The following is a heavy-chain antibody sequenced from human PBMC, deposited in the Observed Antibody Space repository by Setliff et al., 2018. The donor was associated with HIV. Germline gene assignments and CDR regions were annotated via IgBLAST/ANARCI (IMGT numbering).Heavy chain of an antibody. CDR3: ARDWVTRSNYYGSGSPWYFDF. Sequence: PSETLSLTCTVSGDSIGDYYWNWIRQPAGKGLEWIGRVYASAYSNYNPSLKSRVTMSVDTSQNQFSLKLRSVSAADTADYYCARDWVTRSNYYGSGSPWYFDFWGRGILVTVSS. J-gene: IGHJ2*01. D-gene: IGHD3-10*01. V-gene: IGHV4-4*07. CDR2: VYASAYS. CDR1: GDSIGDYY.